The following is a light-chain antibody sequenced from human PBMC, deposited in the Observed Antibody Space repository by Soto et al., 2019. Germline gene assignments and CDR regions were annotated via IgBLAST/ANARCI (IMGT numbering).Light chain of an antibody. V-gene: IGLV2-14*01. Sequence: QSALTQPASVSGSPGQSITISCTGTSSDIGGYNYVSWYQQYPGKAPRLLIYAVSNRPSGVSDRFSGSKSGNTASLTISGLQAEDEAEYFCSSYAGTSGGPWVFGGGTKLTVL. CDR3: SSYAGTSGGPWV. J-gene: IGLJ3*02. CDR1: SSDIGGYNY. CDR2: AVS.